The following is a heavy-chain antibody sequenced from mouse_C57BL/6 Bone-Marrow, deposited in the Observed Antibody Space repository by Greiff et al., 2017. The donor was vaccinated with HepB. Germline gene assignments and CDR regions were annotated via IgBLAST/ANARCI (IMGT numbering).Heavy chain of an antibody. J-gene: IGHJ1*03. CDR1: GYTFTSYW. CDR3: AGLRRDWYFDV. D-gene: IGHD2-4*01. Sequence: QVQLQQPGAELVMPGASVKLSCKASGYTFTSYWMHWVKQRPGQGLEWIGEIDPSDSYTNYNQKFKGKSTLTVDKSSSTAYMQLSSLTSEDSAVYYCAGLRRDWYFDVWGTGTTVTASS. CDR2: IDPSDSYT. V-gene: IGHV1-69*01.